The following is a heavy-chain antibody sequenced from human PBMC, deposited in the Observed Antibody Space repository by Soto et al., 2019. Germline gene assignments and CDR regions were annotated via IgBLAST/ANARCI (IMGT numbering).Heavy chain of an antibody. J-gene: IGHJ6*02. CDR1: GFTFSSYG. Sequence: QVQLVESGGGVVQPGRSLRLSCAASGFTFSSYGMHWVRQAPGKGLEWVAIIWYDGTDNYYADSVKGRFTISRDNSKNTLFLQMNSMRGDDTAVYYCARGVGQYYYGMDVWGQGTTVTVS. V-gene: IGHV3-33*01. CDR2: IWYDGTDN. CDR3: ARGVGQYYYGMDV. D-gene: IGHD3-16*01.